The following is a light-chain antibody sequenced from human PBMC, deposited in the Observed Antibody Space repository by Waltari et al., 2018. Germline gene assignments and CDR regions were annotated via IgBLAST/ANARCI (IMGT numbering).Light chain of an antibody. Sequence: IQMTQSPSSLSASVGDRVTITCQASQGISNYLNWYQQKPGKAPKLLIYDASNLATGVPSRFSGSGSGTDFTFTISSLQPEDIATYYCQQYDNLPFTFGPGTKVDIK. CDR2: DAS. CDR1: QGISNY. J-gene: IGKJ3*01. CDR3: QQYDNLPFT. V-gene: IGKV1-33*01.